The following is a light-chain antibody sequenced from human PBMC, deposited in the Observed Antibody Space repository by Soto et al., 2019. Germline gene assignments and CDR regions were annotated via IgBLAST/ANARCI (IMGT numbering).Light chain of an antibody. CDR1: QDFGTDY. Sequence: EIVLTQSPGTLSLSPGEGATLSCRSSQDFGTDYLAWYQQKPGQAPRLLIFGASRRASGVPDRFSGSGSGTDFTLTVSRLEPEDFAVYYCQQYTSSLNTFGQGTRLEIK. V-gene: IGKV3-20*01. J-gene: IGKJ5*01. CDR2: GAS. CDR3: QQYTSSLNT.